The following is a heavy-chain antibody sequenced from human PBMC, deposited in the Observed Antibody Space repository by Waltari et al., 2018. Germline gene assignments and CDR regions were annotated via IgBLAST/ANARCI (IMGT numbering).Heavy chain of an antibody. Sequence: EVQLVESGGGLVKPGGSLRLSCAVSGFTFKNAWMRWVRQAPGKGQGWVTRIKDKIDGETKDYAAPVKGRFTISRDDSKNMLYLELNSLQIEDTVVYYCTTTRIYEYGMDVWGQGTTVTVS. CDR3: TTTRIYEYGMDV. CDR1: GFTFKNAW. D-gene: IGHD3-3*01. J-gene: IGHJ6*02. CDR2: IKDKIDGETK. V-gene: IGHV3-15*01.